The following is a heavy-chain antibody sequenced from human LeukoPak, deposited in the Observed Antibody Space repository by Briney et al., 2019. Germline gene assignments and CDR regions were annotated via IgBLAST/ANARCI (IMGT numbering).Heavy chain of an antibody. CDR1: GFTVSGSA. Sequence: PGGSLRLSCAASGFTVSGSAMHWVRQASGKGLGWVGRIRSKANSYATAYAASVKGRFTISRDDSKNTAYLQMNSLKTEDTAVYYCSSFGGYYHYYMDVWGKGTTVTVSS. CDR3: SSFGGYYHYYMDV. J-gene: IGHJ6*03. D-gene: IGHD3-16*01. CDR2: IRSKANSYAT. V-gene: IGHV3-73*01.